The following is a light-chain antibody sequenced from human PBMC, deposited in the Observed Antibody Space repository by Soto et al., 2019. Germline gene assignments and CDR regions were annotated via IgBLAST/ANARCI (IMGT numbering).Light chain of an antibody. CDR3: HPYNNWPPWT. V-gene: IGKV3-15*01. J-gene: IGKJ1*01. Sequence: EVVMTQSPATLSVSPGERATLSCRASQSVSSNLAWYQQKPGQAPRLLISGASTRATGIPARFSGSGSGTEFTLTISSLQSEDFSVYYCHPYNNWPPWTVGQGTKVEIK. CDR2: GAS. CDR1: QSVSSN.